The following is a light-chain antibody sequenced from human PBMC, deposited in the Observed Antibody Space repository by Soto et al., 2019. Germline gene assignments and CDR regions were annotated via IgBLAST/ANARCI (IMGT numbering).Light chain of an antibody. CDR1: SSDVGGYNY. CDR2: DVS. Sequence: QSVLTQPASVSGSPGQSITISCTGTSSDVGGYNYVSWYQQHPGKAPKLMIYDVSNRPSGVSNRFSGSKSGNTASLTIYGLQTEDVGAYYCNSYTHRSTPISVFGTGTKVTGL. CDR3: NSYTHRSTPISV. V-gene: IGLV2-14*01. J-gene: IGLJ1*01.